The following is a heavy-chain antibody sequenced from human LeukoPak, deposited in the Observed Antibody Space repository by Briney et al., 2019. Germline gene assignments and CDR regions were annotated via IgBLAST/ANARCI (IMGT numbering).Heavy chain of an antibody. CDR2: INHSEST. Sequence: SEILSLTCAVYGGSFSGYYWSWIRQPPGKGLEWIGEINHSESTNYNPSLKSRVTISVDTSKNQFSLKLSSVTAADTAVYYCARQNPIVGRGVGDYWGQGTLVTVSS. CDR3: ARQNPIVGRGVGDY. J-gene: IGHJ4*02. CDR1: GGSFSGYY. D-gene: IGHD3-22*01. V-gene: IGHV4-34*01.